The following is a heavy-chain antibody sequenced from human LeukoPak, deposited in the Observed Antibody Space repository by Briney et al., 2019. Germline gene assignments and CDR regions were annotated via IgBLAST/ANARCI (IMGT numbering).Heavy chain of an antibody. D-gene: IGHD6-19*01. Sequence: ASVKVSCKASGYTFTGYYMHWVRQAPGQGPEWMGRINPNSGGTNYAQKFQGRVTMTRDTSISTAYMELSRLRSDDTAVYYCARRNSSGWYSAFDIWGQGTMVTVSS. CDR3: ARRNSSGWYSAFDI. J-gene: IGHJ3*02. CDR1: GYTFTGYY. CDR2: INPNSGGT. V-gene: IGHV1-2*06.